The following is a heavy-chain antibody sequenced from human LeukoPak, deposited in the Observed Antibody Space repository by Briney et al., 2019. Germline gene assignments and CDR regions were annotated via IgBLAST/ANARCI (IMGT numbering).Heavy chain of an antibody. CDR3: AKDSPSGSYSNGVDY. V-gene: IGHV3-30*18. D-gene: IGHD1-26*01. CDR1: GFTFSSYG. CDR2: ISYDGSNK. J-gene: IGHJ4*02. Sequence: GGSLRLSCAASGFTFSSYGMHWVRQAPGKGLEWVAVISYDGSNKYYADSVKGRFTISRDNSKNTLYLQMNSLRVEDTAVYYCAKDSPSGSYSNGVDYWGQGTLATVSS.